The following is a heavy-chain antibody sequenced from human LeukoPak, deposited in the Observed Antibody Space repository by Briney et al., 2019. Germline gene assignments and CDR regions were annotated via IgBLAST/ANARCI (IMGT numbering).Heavy chain of an antibody. CDR3: ARIASDGSGTNHY. V-gene: IGHV1-18*01. J-gene: IGHJ4*02. CDR2: ISAYNGNT. Sequence: GASVKVSCKASGYTFSSYGITWVRQAPGQGLEWMGWISAYNGNTKSAQNLQGRVIMTTDTSTNTAHMELRSLRSDDTAVYYCARIASDGSGTNHYLGQGTQVIVSS. D-gene: IGHD3-10*01. CDR1: GYTFSSYG.